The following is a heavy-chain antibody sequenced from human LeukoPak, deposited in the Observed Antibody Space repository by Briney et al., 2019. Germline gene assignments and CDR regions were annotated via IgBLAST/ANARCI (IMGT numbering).Heavy chain of an antibody. J-gene: IGHJ6*03. CDR1: GFTFSSYG. D-gene: IGHD6-19*01. V-gene: IGHV3-23*01. CDR2: ISGSGGST. CDR3: AKEVRRAVAGTYYYYMDV. Sequence: GGSLRLSCAASGFTFSSYGMSWVRQAPGKGLEWVSAISGSGGSTYYADSVKGRFTISRDNSKNTLYLQMNSLRAEDTAVYYCAKEVRRAVAGTYYYYMDVWGKGTTVTISS.